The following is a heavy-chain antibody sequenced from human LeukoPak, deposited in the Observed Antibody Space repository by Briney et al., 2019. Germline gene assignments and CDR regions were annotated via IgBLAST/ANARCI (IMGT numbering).Heavy chain of an antibody. CDR1: GGSISSSSYF. J-gene: IGHJ4*02. Sequence: SETLSLTCTVSGGSISSSSYFWGWIRQPPGKGLEWIGSIYYSGSTYYNPSLKSRVTISVDTSKNQFSLKLSSVTAADTAVYYCARRPSSIAALTYFDYWGQGTLVTVSS. D-gene: IGHD6-6*01. CDR2: IYYSGST. V-gene: IGHV4-39*01. CDR3: ARRPSSIAALTYFDY.